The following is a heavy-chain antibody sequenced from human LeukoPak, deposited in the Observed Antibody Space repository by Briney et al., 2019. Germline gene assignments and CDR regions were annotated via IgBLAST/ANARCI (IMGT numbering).Heavy chain of an antibody. D-gene: IGHD3-22*01. CDR1: GYSFTSYW. Sequence: GESLKISCKGSGYSFTSYWIGWVRQMPGKGLEWMGIIYPGDSDTRYSPSFQAQVTISADKSISTAYLQWSSLKASDTAMYYCARSPHYYDSSGLAPDAFDIWGQGTMVTVSS. CDR2: IYPGDSDT. CDR3: ARSPHYYDSSGLAPDAFDI. J-gene: IGHJ3*02. V-gene: IGHV5-51*01.